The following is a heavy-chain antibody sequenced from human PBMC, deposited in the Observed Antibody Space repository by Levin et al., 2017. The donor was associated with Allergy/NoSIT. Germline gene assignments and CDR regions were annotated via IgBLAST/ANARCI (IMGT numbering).Heavy chain of an antibody. V-gene: IGHV3-9*01. CDR3: AREGSSSYYFDF. D-gene: IGHD6-13*01. CDR1: GFTFDDYA. CDR2: ITWNSGSV. Sequence: PGGSLRLSCAASGFTFDDYAMHWVRQTPRKGLEWVSSITWNSGSVAYADSVRGRFTISRDNSKNSLYLQMNSLRPEDTALYYCAREGSSSYYFDFWGQGTLVTVSS. J-gene: IGHJ4*02.